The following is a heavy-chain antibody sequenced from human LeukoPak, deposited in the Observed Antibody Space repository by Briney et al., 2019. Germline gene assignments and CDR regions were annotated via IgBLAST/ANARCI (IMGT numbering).Heavy chain of an antibody. J-gene: IGHJ4*02. D-gene: IGHD4-17*01. CDR2: ISGSGGST. V-gene: IGHV3-23*01. CDR3: AKGSFPLTTVTSDY. CDR1: GFTFSSYA. Sequence: HPGGSLRLSCAASGFTFSSYAMSWARHAPGKGLEWVSAISGSGGSTYYADSVKGRFTISRDNSKNTLYLQMNSLRAEDTAVYYCAKGSFPLTTVTSDYWGQGTLVTVSS.